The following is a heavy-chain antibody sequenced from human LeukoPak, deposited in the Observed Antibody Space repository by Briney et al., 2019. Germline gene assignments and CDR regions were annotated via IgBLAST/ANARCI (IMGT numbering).Heavy chain of an antibody. Sequence: GGSLRLSCAASGFTFTSYNMNWVRQAPGKGLEWVSSITSSSSYIYYADSVKGRFTISRDNAKNSLYLQMNSLRDEDTAFYYCARGGGSIRHSYYYYVDVWGKGTSVTVSS. D-gene: IGHD2-15*01. J-gene: IGHJ6*03. V-gene: IGHV3-21*04. CDR2: ITSSSSYI. CDR3: ARGGGSIRHSYYYYVDV. CDR1: GFTFTSYN.